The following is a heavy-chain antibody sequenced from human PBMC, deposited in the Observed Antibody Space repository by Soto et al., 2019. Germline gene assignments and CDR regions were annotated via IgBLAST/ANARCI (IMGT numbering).Heavy chain of an antibody. D-gene: IGHD2-15*01. CDR1: GFTFSSYS. V-gene: IGHV3-21*01. J-gene: IGHJ4*02. CDR3: ASLCGSCYSGPVDY. CDR2: ISSSSSYI. Sequence: GGSLRLSCAASGFTFSSYSMNWVRQAPGKGLEWVSSISSSSSYIYYADSVKGRFTISRDKAKNSLYLQMNSLRAEDTAVYYCASLCGSCYSGPVDYWGQGTLVTVSS.